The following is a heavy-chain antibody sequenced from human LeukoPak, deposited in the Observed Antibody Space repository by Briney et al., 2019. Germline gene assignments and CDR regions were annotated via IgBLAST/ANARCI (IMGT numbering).Heavy chain of an antibody. CDR1: GFTFSSYG. D-gene: IGHD2-8*01. J-gene: IGHJ6*03. CDR3: AKVPGPAAIQEYCTNGVCYTIHYYYYMDV. Sequence: QTGGSLRLSCAASGFTFSSYGMHWVRQAPGKGLEWVAFIRYDGSNKYYADSVKGRFTISRDNSKNTLYLQMNSLRAEDTAVYYCAKVPGPAAIQEYCTNGVCYTIHYYYYMDVWGKGTTVTVSS. CDR2: IRYDGSNK. V-gene: IGHV3-30*02.